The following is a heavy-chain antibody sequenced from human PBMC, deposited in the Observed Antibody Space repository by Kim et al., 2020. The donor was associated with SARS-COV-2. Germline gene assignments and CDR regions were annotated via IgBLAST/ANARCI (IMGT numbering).Heavy chain of an antibody. CDR1: GYTFTGYY. Sequence: ASVKVSCKASGYTFTGYYMHWVRQAPGQGLEWMGRINPNSGGTNYAQKFQGRVTMTRDTSISTAYMELSRLRSDDTAVYYCARGRGSGWSQADYWGQGTLVTVSS. CDR3: ARGRGSGWSQADY. V-gene: IGHV1-2*06. CDR2: INPNSGGT. J-gene: IGHJ4*02. D-gene: IGHD6-19*01.